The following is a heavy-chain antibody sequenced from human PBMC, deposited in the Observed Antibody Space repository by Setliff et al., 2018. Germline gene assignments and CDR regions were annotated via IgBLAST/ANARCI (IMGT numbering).Heavy chain of an antibody. Sequence: PGGSLRLSCAASGFTFDDYAMHWVRQAPGKGLEWVSLISWDGGSTYYADSVKGRFTISRDNSKNSLYLQTNSLRAEDTALYYCAKDISQYYYYGMDVWGQGTTVTVSS. J-gene: IGHJ6*02. CDR1: GFTFDDYA. V-gene: IGHV3-43D*04. CDR3: AKDISQYYYYGMDV. CDR2: ISWDGGST.